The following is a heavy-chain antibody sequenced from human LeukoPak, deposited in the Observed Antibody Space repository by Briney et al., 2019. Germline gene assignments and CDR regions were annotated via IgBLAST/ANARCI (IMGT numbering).Heavy chain of an antibody. Sequence: SETLSLTCTVSGGSVSSNTYYWNWIRQPPGKGLEWIGYIYYSGSTNYNPSLKGRVTISVDTSKNQFSLKLTSLTAADTAVYYCAREDSSGYLGYWGQGTLVTVSS. CDR2: IYYSGST. V-gene: IGHV4-61*01. CDR3: AREDSSGYLGY. J-gene: IGHJ4*02. D-gene: IGHD3-22*01. CDR1: GGSVSSNTYY.